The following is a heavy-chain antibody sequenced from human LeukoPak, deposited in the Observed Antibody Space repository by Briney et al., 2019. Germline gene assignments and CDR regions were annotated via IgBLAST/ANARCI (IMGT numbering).Heavy chain of an antibody. V-gene: IGHV4-4*07. CDR1: GGSISSYY. D-gene: IGHD3-22*01. Sequence: SETLSLTCTVSGGSISSYYWSWIRQPAGKGLEWIGRIYTSGSTNYNPSLKSRVTISVDTSKNQFSLKLSSVTAADTAVYYCARKGPGLYYYDSSGYYYGAFDIWGQGTMVTVSS. J-gene: IGHJ3*02. CDR2: IYTSGST. CDR3: ARKGPGLYYYDSSGYYYGAFDI.